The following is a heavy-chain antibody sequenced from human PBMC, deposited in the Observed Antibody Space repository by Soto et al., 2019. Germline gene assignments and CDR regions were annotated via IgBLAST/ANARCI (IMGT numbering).Heavy chain of an antibody. CDR1: GFSLSTSGVG. CDR2: IYWNDDK. V-gene: IGHV2-5*01. Sequence: SGPTLVNPTQTLTLTCTFSGFSLSTSGVGVGWIRQPPGKALEWLALIYWNDDKRYSPSLKSRLTITKDTSKNQVVLTMTNMDPVDTATYYCAHSFSSSWPYYYYYGMDVWGQGTTVTVS. J-gene: IGHJ6*02. D-gene: IGHD6-13*01. CDR3: AHSFSSSWPYYYYYGMDV.